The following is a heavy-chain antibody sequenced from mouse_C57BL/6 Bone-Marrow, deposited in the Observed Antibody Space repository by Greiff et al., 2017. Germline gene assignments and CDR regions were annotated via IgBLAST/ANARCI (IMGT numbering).Heavy chain of an antibody. CDR2: IYPGNSDP. CDR3: TRGAQATAY. CDR1: GYPFTSYW. V-gene: IGHV1-5*01. Sequence: VHVKQSGTVLARPGASVKMSCKTSGYPFTSYWMHWVKQRPGQGLAWIGAIYPGNSDPSYNQKFKGKAKLTAVTSASTAYMELSSLTNEDSAVYYCTRGAQATAYWGQGTLVTVSA. J-gene: IGHJ3*01. D-gene: IGHD3-2*02.